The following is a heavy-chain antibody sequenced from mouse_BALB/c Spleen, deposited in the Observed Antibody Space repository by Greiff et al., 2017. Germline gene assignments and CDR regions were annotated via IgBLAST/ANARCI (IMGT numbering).Heavy chain of an antibody. D-gene: IGHD3-1*01. V-gene: IGHV3-2*02. CDR2: ISYSGST. J-gene: IGHJ4*01. CDR3: ARGDSDYAMDY. Sequence: DVKLQESGPGLVKPSQSLSLTCTVTGYSITSDYAWNWIRQFPGNKLEWMGYISYSGSTSYNPSLKSRISITRDTSKNQFFLQLNSVTTEDTATYYCARGDSDYAMDYWGQGTSVTVSS. CDR1: GYSITSDYA.